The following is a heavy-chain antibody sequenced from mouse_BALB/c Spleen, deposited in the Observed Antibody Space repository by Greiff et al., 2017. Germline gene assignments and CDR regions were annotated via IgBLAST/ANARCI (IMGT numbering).Heavy chain of an antibody. V-gene: IGHV5-6*01. CDR3: ARQGITTRDFDY. CDR2: ISSGGSYT. CDR1: GFTFSSYG. Sequence: EVKLMESGGDLVKPGGSLKLSCAASGFTFSSYGMSWVRQTPDKRLEWVATISSGGSYTYYPDSVKGRFTISRDNAKNTLYLQMSSLKSEDTAMYYCARQGITTRDFDYWGQGTTLTVSS. D-gene: IGHD2-4*01. J-gene: IGHJ2*01.